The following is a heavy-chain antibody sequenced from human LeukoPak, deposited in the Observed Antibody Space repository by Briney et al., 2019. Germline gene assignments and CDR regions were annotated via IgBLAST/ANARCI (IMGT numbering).Heavy chain of an antibody. CDR1: GGSISSGGYY. Sequence: SETLSLTCTVSGGSISSGGYYWSWIRQHPGKGLEWIGYIYNSGSADFNPSLKSRGTISVDTSKNQFSLKLSSMTAADTAVYYCAKDPYYYGPGGAFDIWGQGTMVTVSS. J-gene: IGHJ3*02. V-gene: IGHV4-31*03. CDR3: AKDPYYYGPGGAFDI. CDR2: IYNSGSA. D-gene: IGHD3-10*01.